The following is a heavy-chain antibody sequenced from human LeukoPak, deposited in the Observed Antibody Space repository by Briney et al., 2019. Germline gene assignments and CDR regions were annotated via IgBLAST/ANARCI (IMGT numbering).Heavy chain of an antibody. CDR3: ARELYYYYMGV. CDR1: GFTFSSYW. CDR2: INGDGSST. J-gene: IGHJ6*03. Sequence: GGSLRLSCAASGFTFSSYWMHWVRQTPGKGPVWVSRINGDGSSTNYADYVKGRFTISRDNAQNTLYLQMNSLSAEDTAVYYCARELYYYYMGVWGKGTTVTVSS. V-gene: IGHV3-74*01.